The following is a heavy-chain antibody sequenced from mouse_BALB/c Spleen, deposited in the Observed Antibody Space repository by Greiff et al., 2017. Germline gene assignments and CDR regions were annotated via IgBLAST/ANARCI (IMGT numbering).Heavy chain of an antibody. D-gene: IGHD1-2*01. V-gene: IGHV6-6*02. CDR2: IRLKSDNYAT. CDR3: TRALLRLPYFDV. J-gene: IGHJ1*01. CDR1: GFTFSSYW. Sequence: EVKVEESGGGLVQPGGSMKLSCVASGFTFSSYWMSWVRQSPEKGLEWVAEIRLKSDNYATHYAESVKGKFTISRDDSKSRLYLQMNSLRAEDTGIYYCTRALLRLPYFDVWGAGTTVTVSS.